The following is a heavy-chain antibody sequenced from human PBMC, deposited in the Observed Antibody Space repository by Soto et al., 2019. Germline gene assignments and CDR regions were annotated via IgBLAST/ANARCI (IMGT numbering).Heavy chain of an antibody. CDR3: ARLGVPGFFSSSGAH. CDR2: IFYSGST. CDR1: GRSISSSSYY. J-gene: IGHJ4*02. V-gene: IGHV4-39*01. Sequence: SETLSLTCTVSGRSISSSSYYWAWIRQPPGKGLEWIGSIFYSGSTYFNPSLTSRVTISIATSKNQFSLNLASVTAADTAVYYCARLGVPGFFSSSGAHWGQGTLVTVS. D-gene: IGHD6-6*01.